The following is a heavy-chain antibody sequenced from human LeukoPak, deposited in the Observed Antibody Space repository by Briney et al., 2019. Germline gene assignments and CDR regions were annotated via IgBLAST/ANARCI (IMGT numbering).Heavy chain of an antibody. J-gene: IGHJ6*03. CDR1: GYTFTGYY. V-gene: IGHV1-2*02. Sequence: GASVKVSCKASGYTFTGYYMHWVRQAPGQGLEWMGWINPNSGGTNYAQKFQGRVTMTRDTSISTAYMELSRLRSDDTAVYYCASSSWSYYYYYMDVWGKGTTVTVSS. D-gene: IGHD6-13*01. CDR2: INPNSGGT. CDR3: ASSSWSYYYYYMDV.